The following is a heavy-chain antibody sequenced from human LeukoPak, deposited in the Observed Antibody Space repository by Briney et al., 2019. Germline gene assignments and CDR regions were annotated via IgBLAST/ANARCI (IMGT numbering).Heavy chain of an antibody. V-gene: IGHV3-23*01. J-gene: IGHJ4*02. CDR1: GFTFSSYA. CDR3: AKEELDCSSTSCYTLFFDY. D-gene: IGHD2-2*02. Sequence: GGSLRLSCAASGFTFSSYAMSWVRQAPGRGLEWVSAISGSGGSTYYADSVKGRFTISRDNSKNTLYLQMNSLRAEDTAVYYCAKEELDCSSTSCYTLFFDYWGQGTLVTVSS. CDR2: ISGSGGST.